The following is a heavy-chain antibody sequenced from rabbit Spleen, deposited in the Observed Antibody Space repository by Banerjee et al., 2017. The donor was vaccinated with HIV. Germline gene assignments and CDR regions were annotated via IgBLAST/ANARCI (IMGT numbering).Heavy chain of an antibody. V-gene: IGHV1S40*01. CDR3: ARDTGTSFSTYGMDL. CDR2: AYAGNSGST. Sequence: QSLEESGGGLVKPGAYLTLTCKASGFSFNSGYDMCWVRQAPGKGLEWVACAYAGNSGSTYSATWAKGRFTISKTSSTTVTLQMTSLTAADTATYFCARDTGTSFSTYGMDLWGPGTLVTVS. D-gene: IGHD8-1*01. J-gene: IGHJ6*01. CDR1: GFSFNSGYD.